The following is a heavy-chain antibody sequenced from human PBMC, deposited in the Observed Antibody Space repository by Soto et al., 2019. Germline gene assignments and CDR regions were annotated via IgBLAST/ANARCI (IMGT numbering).Heavy chain of an antibody. CDR1: GGSVSSGSYY. V-gene: IGHV4-61*01. Sequence: SETLSLTCTVSGGSVSSGSYYWSWIRQPPGKGLEWIGYIYYSGSTNYNPSLKSRVTISVDTSKNQFSLKLSSVTAADTAVYYCARDRRELRVFYYYYGMEVWGQGTTVTVSS. CDR3: ARDRRELRVFYYYYGMEV. CDR2: IYYSGST. D-gene: IGHD1-7*01. J-gene: IGHJ6*02.